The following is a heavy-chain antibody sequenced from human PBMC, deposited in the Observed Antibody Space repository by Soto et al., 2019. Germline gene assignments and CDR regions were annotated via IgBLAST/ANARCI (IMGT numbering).Heavy chain of an antibody. V-gene: IGHV4-31*03. D-gene: IGHD6-6*01. CDR3: ARDENLVGYFDY. CDR2: IYYSGST. J-gene: IGHJ4*02. CDR1: GGSISSGGYY. Sequence: KTSETLSLTCTVSGGSISSGGYYWSWIRQHPGKGLEWIGYIYYSGSTYYNPSLKSRVTISVDTSKNQFSLKLSSVTAADTAVYYCARDENLVGYFDYWGQGTLVTVSS.